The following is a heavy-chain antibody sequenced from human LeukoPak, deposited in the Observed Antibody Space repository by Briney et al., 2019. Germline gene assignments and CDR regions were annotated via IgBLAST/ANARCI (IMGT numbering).Heavy chain of an antibody. CDR1: GFTFSRYS. CDR2: ISSSSDTV. D-gene: IGHD2-2*01. Sequence: PGGSLRLSCAASGFTFSRYSMIWVRQAPGKGLEWVSYISSSSDTVYYADSVKGRFTISRDNAKNSLYLQMNSLRAEDTAVYYCARDRCSSTTCSSPYYYGMDVWGQGTTVTVSS. J-gene: IGHJ6*02. CDR3: ARDRCSSTTCSSPYYYGMDV. V-gene: IGHV3-48*01.